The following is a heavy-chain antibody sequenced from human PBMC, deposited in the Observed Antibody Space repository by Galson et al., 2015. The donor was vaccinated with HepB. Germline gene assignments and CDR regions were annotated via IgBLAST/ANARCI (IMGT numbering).Heavy chain of an antibody. CDR2: INPNSGGT. Sequence: SVKVSCKASGYTFTGYYMHWVRQAPGQGLEWMGRINPNSGGTNYAQKFQGRVTMTRDTSISTAYMELSRLRSDDTAVYYCARPQFYYYDSSGTDAFDIWGQGTMVTVSS. J-gene: IGHJ3*02. D-gene: IGHD3-22*01. CDR1: GYTFTGYY. CDR3: ARPQFYYYDSSGTDAFDI. V-gene: IGHV1-2*06.